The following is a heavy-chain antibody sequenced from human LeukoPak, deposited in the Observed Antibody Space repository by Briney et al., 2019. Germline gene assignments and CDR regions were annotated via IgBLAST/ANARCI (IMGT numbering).Heavy chain of an antibody. CDR1: GFTFSSYS. CDR3: ARDVYCSGGSCYPLPDY. Sequence: GGSLRLSCAASGFTFSSYSMNWVRQAPGKGLEWVSSTSSSRSYIYYADSVKGRFTISRDNAKNSLYLQMNSLRAEDTALYYCARDVYCSGGSCYPLPDYWGRGTLVTVSS. J-gene: IGHJ4*02. V-gene: IGHV3-21*01. D-gene: IGHD2-15*01. CDR2: TSSSRSYI.